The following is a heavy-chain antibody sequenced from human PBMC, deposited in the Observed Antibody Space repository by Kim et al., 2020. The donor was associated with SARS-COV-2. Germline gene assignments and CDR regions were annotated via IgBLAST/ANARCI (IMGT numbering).Heavy chain of an antibody. CDR1: GYSFTSYW. Sequence: GESLKISRKGSGYSFTSYWIGWVRQMPGKGLEWMGSIYPGDSDTRYSPSFQGQVTISADKSISTAYLQWSRLNASDTAMYYCARTYSGSYYSVDYWGKGTLVTVSS. V-gene: IGHV5-51*01. CDR3: ARTYSGSYYSVDY. D-gene: IGHD1-26*01. J-gene: IGHJ4*02. CDR2: IYPGDSDT.